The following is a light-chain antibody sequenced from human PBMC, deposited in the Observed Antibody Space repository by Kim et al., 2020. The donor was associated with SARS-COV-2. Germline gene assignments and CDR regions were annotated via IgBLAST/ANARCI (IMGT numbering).Light chain of an antibody. CDR1: QGISHD. V-gene: IGKV1-27*01. J-gene: IGKJ1*01. Sequence: ASLGDRVTITCRASQGISHDLAWYQQKPGKVPKLLIFAASALHSGVPSRFSGSGSGTDFTLTISSLQPEDVATYYCQKYNGAPWTFGQGTKVDIK. CDR2: AAS. CDR3: QKYNGAPWT.